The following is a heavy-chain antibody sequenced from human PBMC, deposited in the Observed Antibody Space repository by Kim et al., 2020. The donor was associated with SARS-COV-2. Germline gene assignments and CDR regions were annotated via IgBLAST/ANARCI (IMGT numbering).Heavy chain of an antibody. J-gene: IGHJ4*02. Sequence: SETLSLTCTVSGGSISSYYWSWIRQPPGKGLEWIGYIYYSGSTNYNPSLKSRVTISVDTSKNQFSLKLSSVTAADTAVYYCARAGWYYYDSSGSPYYFDYWGQGTLVTVSS. CDR1: GGSISSYY. V-gene: IGHV4-59*13. D-gene: IGHD3-22*01. CDR2: IYYSGST. CDR3: ARAGWYYYDSSGSPYYFDY.